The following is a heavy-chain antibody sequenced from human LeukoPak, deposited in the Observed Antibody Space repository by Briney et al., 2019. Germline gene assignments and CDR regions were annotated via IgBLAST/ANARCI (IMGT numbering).Heavy chain of an antibody. CDR1: GFTFSNYA. CDR2: ISGSASST. J-gene: IGHJ5*02. V-gene: IGHV3-23*01. CDR3: AKGPYSGFS. D-gene: IGHD1-26*01. Sequence: GGSLRLSCAASGFTFSNYAMSWVRQAPGKGLEWVSAISGSASSTYHADSVKGRFTISRDNSKNTLYLQMNSLRAEDTAVYYCAKGPYSGFSWGQGTLVTVSS.